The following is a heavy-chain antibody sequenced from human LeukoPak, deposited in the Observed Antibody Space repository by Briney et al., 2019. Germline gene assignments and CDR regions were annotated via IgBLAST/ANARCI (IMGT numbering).Heavy chain of an antibody. V-gene: IGHV3-23*01. CDR2: ISGSGGST. CDR1: GFTFSSYV. D-gene: IGHD4-17*01. Sequence: GGSLRLSCAASGFTFSSYVMSWVRQAPGKGPEWVSTISGSGGSTYYADSVKGRFTISRDNFKKTLYLEMDSLRAEDTGVYYCAKSDYGDYDAFDVWGRGTMVTVSS. CDR3: AKSDYGDYDAFDV. J-gene: IGHJ3*01.